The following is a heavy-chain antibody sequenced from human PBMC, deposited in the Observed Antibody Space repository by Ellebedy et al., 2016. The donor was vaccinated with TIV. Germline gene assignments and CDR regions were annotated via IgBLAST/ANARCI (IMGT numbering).Heavy chain of an antibody. CDR3: ARGDSSSSRVYY. D-gene: IGHD6-6*01. CDR1: AGSISSGDSY. CDR2: IYYSGST. Sequence: MPSETLSLTCTVSAGSISSGDSYWGWIRKTPGKGLEWIGYIYYSGSTYYNPSLKSRVTISTDTSKNQFSLKLSSVTAADTAVYFCARGDSSSSRVYYWGQGTLVTVSS. J-gene: IGHJ4*02. V-gene: IGHV4-30-4*01.